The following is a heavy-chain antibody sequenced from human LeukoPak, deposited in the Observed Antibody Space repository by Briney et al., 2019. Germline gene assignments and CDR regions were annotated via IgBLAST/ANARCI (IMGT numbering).Heavy chain of an antibody. D-gene: IGHD3-10*01. CDR3: AKDLSTYYYGSDGFDY. CDR2: VSFDGSNK. CDR1: GFTFSGYA. V-gene: IGHV3-30*18. Sequence: GGSLRLSCAASGFTFSGYAMHWVRQAPGKGLEWVAVVSFDGSNKYYADSVKGRFTISRDNSKNTLYLQMNSLRAEDAAVYYCAKDLSTYYYGSDGFDYWGQGTLVTVSS. J-gene: IGHJ4*02.